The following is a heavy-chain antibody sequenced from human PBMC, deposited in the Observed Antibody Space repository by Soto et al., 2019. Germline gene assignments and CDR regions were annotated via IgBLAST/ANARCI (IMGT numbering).Heavy chain of an antibody. J-gene: IGHJ6*02. CDR3: AREYSSSSSYYYGMDV. Sequence: ASVKVSCKASGGTFSSYAISWVRQAPGQGLEWMGGIIPIFGTANYAQKFQGRVTITADESTSTAYMELSSLRSEDTAVYYCAREYSSSSSYYYGMDVWGQGTTVTVSS. CDR1: GGTFSSYA. D-gene: IGHD6-6*01. CDR2: IIPIFGTA. V-gene: IGHV1-69*13.